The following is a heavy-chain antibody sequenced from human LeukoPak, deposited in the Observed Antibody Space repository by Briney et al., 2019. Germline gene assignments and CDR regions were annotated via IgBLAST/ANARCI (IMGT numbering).Heavy chain of an antibody. D-gene: IGHD6-19*01. CDR1: GYTFTSYD. Sequence: ASVKVSCKASGYTFTSYDIDWVRQATGQGLEWMGWMNPNSGNTNYAQKFQGRVTMTRDTSISTAYMELSRLRSDDTAVYYCARSQWLVRTFDYWGQGTLVTVSS. CDR3: ARSQWLVRTFDY. CDR2: MNPNSGNT. V-gene: IGHV1-2*02. J-gene: IGHJ4*02.